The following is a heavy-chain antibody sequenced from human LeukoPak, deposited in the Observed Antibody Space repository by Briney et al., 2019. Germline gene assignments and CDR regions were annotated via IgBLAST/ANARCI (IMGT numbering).Heavy chain of an antibody. V-gene: IGHV4-34*01. Sequence: SETLSLTCAVYGGSFSGYYWSWIRQPPGKGLEWIGEINHSGSTNYNPSLKSRVTISVDMSKNQFSLKLSSVTAADTAVYYCARRRYGGYLFDYWGQGTLVTVSS. CDR2: INHSGST. CDR3: ARRRYGGYLFDY. D-gene: IGHD5-12*01. J-gene: IGHJ4*02. CDR1: GGSFSGYY.